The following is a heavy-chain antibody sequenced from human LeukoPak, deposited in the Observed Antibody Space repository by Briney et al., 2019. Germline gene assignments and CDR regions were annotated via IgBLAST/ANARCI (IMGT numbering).Heavy chain of an antibody. J-gene: IGHJ4*02. D-gene: IGHD5-18*01. V-gene: IGHV3-23*01. CDR2: ISGSGGST. CDR3: ANQGYSYGSNYFEY. Sequence: GGSLRLSCAASGFTFSSYAMSWVRQAPGKGLEWVSAISGSGGSTYYADSVKGRFTTSRDNSKNTLYLQMNSLRAEDTAVYYCANQGYSYGSNYFEYWGQGTLVTVSS. CDR1: GFTFSSYA.